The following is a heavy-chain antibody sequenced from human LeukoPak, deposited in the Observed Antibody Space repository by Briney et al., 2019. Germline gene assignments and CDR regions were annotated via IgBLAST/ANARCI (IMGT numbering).Heavy chain of an antibody. J-gene: IGHJ1*01. V-gene: IGHV3-74*01. CDR1: GFTFSSYW. CDR3: AGSLGYSYGSYH. D-gene: IGHD5-18*01. CDR2: INGDGSST. Sequence: GGSLRISCAASGFTFSSYWMHWVRQAPGKGLVWVSRINGDGSSTNYADSVKGRFTISRDNAKNTLYLQMNSLRAEDAAMYFCAGSLGYSYGSYHWGQGILVTVSS.